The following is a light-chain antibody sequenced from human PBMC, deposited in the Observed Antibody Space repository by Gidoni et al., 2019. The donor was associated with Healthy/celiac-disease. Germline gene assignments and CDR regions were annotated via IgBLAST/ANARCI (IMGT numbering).Light chain of an antibody. J-gene: IGKJ1*01. CDR1: QSISSW. Sequence: DIQMTQSPPTLSASVGDRVTTTCRDSQSISSWLAWYQQKPGKATKLLIYDASSLESGVSSRFSGSGSGTEFTLTISSLQPDDFATYYCQQYNSYWTFGQGTKVEIK. V-gene: IGKV1-5*01. CDR2: DAS. CDR3: QQYNSYWT.